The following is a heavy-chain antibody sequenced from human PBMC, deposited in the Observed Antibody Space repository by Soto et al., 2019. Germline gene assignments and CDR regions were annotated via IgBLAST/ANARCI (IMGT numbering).Heavy chain of an antibody. D-gene: IGHD7-27*01. V-gene: IGHV4-59*01. CDR2: IYYSGST. Sequence: KQSQTLSLTCTVSGGSISSYYWSWIRQPPGKGLEWIGYIYYSGSTNYNPSLKSRVTISVDTSKNQFSLKLSSVTAADTAVYYCARSKTGDKRDWFDPWGQGTLVTVSS. CDR3: ARSKTGDKRDWFDP. CDR1: GGSISSYY. J-gene: IGHJ5*02.